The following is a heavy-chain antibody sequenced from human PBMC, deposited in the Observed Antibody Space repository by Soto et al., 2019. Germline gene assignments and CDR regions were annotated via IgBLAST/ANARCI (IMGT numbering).Heavy chain of an antibody. J-gene: IGHJ4*02. D-gene: IGHD6-19*01. CDR1: GFTFSTYG. Sequence: QVHLVESGGGVVQPGTSLRLSCAASGFTFSTYGMHWVRQAPGKGLDWVALIWYDGSRTHYAESVKGRFTISRDNSRNTLFLQMNSLRVEETAVYYCAREQIGVAGSTYDYWGQGTLVTVSS. CDR3: AREQIGVAGSTYDY. V-gene: IGHV3-33*01. CDR2: IWYDGSRT.